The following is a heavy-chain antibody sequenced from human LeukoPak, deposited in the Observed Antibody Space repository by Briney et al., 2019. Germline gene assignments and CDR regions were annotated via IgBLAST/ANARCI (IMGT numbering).Heavy chain of an antibody. Sequence: GGSLRLSCAASGFPFNNYGMHWVRQTPGKGLEWVAIISYDGSYKYYADSVKGRFTISRENSKNTLYLQMNGLRAEDTAVYYCAKDSAKKYDDYWGQGTLVTVSS. CDR2: ISYDGSYK. CDR1: GFPFNNYG. J-gene: IGHJ4*02. D-gene: IGHD2/OR15-2a*01. CDR3: AKDSAKKYDDY. V-gene: IGHV3-30*18.